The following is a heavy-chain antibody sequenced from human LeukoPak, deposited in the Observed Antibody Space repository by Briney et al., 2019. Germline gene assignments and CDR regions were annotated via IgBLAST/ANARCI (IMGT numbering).Heavy chain of an antibody. J-gene: IGHJ4*02. CDR1: GLTFRSYG. Sequence: GGSLRLSCAASGLTFRSYGMGWVRQAPGKGLEWVSSITSSGTTNYAEFVRDRFVISRDNSKDTLFLQMNSLRVEDTAVYYCANTGSYSIYWGQGTLVTVSS. D-gene: IGHD1-1*01. CDR3: ANTGSYSIY. V-gene: IGHV3-23*01. CDR2: ITSSGTT.